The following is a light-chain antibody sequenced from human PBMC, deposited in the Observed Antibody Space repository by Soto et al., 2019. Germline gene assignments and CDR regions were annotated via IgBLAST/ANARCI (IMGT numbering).Light chain of an antibody. J-gene: IGKJ5*01. Sequence: DIQLTQSPSFLSASVGDRVTITCRASQGISSYLAWYQQKPGKAPKLLISTASTLQSGVPSRFSGSGSGTDFTLTISCLQSEDFATYYCQQYYSYPLTFGQGTRLEIK. CDR3: QQYYSYPLT. V-gene: IGKV1-9*01. CDR2: TAS. CDR1: QGISSY.